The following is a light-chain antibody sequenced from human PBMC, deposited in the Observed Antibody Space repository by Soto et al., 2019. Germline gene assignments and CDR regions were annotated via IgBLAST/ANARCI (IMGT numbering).Light chain of an antibody. CDR2: DTP. J-gene: IGKJ4*01. V-gene: IGKV3-15*01. CDR3: QRYNNGPLT. CDR1: QGIGDT. Sequence: EVVMSQAPATLYVSPGKGATLSCRASQGIGDTLAWYQHKPGQTPRLLIYDTPTRATGVPARFSGSRSGTEFTLTIISLQSEDFAVYSCQRYNNGPLTFGGGTKVVIK.